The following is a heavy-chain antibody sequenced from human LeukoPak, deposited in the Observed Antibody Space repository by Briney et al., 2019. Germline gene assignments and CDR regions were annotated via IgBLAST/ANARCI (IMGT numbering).Heavy chain of an antibody. CDR3: ARGDGYNWDY. D-gene: IGHD5-24*01. CDR1: GGSISSYY. J-gene: IGHJ4*02. CDR2: IYYSGST. Sequence: KPSETLSLTCTVSGGSISSYYWSWIRQPPGKGLEWIGYIYYSGSTNYNPSLKSRVTISVDTSKNQFSLKLSSVTAADTAVYYCARGDGYNWDYWGQGTLVTVSS. V-gene: IGHV4-59*01.